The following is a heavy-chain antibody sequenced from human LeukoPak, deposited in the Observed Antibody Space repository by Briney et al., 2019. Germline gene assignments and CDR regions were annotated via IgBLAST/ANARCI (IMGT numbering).Heavy chain of an antibody. V-gene: IGHV1-2*02. CDR3: AREGRYCTSTSCSFDY. D-gene: IGHD2-2*01. CDR2: INPDSGGT. CDR1: GYTFTGYY. J-gene: IGHJ4*02. Sequence: ASMKVSCKASGYTFTGYYMHWVRQAPGQGLEWMGWINPDSGGTNYAQNFQDRVTMTRDTSISAAYMDLSRLRSDDTAVYFCAREGRYCTSTSCSFDYWGQGTLVTVSS.